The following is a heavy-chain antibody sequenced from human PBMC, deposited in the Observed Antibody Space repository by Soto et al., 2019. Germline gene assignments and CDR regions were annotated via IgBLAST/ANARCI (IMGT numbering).Heavy chain of an antibody. J-gene: IGHJ4*02. V-gene: IGHV1-3*04. CDR3: AKDSSWADY. CDR2: INTGNGVT. D-gene: IGHD6-13*01. CDR1: GYTFTGYS. Sequence: QVQLVQSGAAVKKPGASVKVSCKASGYTFTGYSIHWVRQAPGQRLEWMGWINTGNGVTKSSQNFQGRVTFTRDTSASTAYMELSSLRSEDTAVYYCAKDSSWADYWGQGTLVTVSS.